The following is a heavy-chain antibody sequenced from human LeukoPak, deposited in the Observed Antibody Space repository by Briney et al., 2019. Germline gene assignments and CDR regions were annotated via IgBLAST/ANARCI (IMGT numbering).Heavy chain of an antibody. CDR3: GRGGGSSNGYKSMDV. J-gene: IGHJ6*03. Sequence: PGGSLSLSCAASGFTFSSYSMNWVRQAPGKGLEWVSSISSSSSYIYYADSVKGRFTISRDNAKNSLYLQMNSLRAEDTAGYYLGRGGGSSNGYKSMDVWGKGTTVTVSS. CDR2: ISSSSSYI. D-gene: IGHD5-18*01. V-gene: IGHV3-21*01. CDR1: GFTFSSYS.